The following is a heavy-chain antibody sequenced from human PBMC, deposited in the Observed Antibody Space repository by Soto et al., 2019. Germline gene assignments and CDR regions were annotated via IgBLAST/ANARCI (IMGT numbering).Heavy chain of an antibody. CDR2: IKHDGSEK. V-gene: IGHV3-7*02. CDR3: ARGRGLDV. Sequence: EMQVVESGGGLVQPGGSLRLSCVASGFTLSGYWMTWVRQTPGKELEWVANIKHDGSEKYYVDSVKGRFTISRDNAKNSLYVQMNSLRVEDTAVYYCARGRGLDVWGQGTTVTVSS. J-gene: IGHJ6*02. CDR1: GFTLSGYW.